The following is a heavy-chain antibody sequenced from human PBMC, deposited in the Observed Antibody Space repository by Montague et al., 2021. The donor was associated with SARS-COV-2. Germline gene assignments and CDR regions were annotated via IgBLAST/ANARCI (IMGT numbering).Heavy chain of an antibody. CDR1: GGSISSSSYY. CDR2: IYYSGST. D-gene: IGHD3-22*01. V-gene: IGHV4-39*07. J-gene: IGHJ6*02. Sequence: SETLSLTCTVSGGSISSSSYYWGWIRQPPGKGLEWIGYIYYSGSTYYNPSLKSRVTISVDTSKNQFSPKLSSVTAADTAVYYCAGEIVVVTQTYHYGMDVWGQGTTVTVSS. CDR3: AGEIVVVTQTYHYGMDV.